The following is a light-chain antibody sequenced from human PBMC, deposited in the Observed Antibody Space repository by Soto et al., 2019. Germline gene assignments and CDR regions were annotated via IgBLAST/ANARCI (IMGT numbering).Light chain of an antibody. CDR1: SSDVGGYNY. CDR3: NSYTTSNTRQIV. CDR2: DVS. Sequence: QSPLTQPASVSGSPAQSITISCTGTSSDVGGYNYVSWYQQHPGKAPKFMIYDVSNRPSGVSTRFSGSKSGNTASLTISGLQAEDEADYYCNSYTTSNTRQIVFGTGNEVTVL. J-gene: IGLJ1*01. V-gene: IGLV2-14*01.